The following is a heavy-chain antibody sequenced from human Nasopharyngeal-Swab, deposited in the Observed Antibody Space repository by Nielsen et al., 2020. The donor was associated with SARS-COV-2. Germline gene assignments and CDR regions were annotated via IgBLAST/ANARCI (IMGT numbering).Heavy chain of an antibody. CDR2: INWNGGSR. D-gene: IGHD6-19*01. CDR1: GFSFDDYG. CDR3: ARESSGWTASFDY. J-gene: IGHJ4*02. V-gene: IGHV3-20*04. Sequence: GGSLRLSCAASGFSFDDYGMTWVRQGPGKGLEWVSTINWNGGSRTYADSVKGRFTISRDNAKNSLYLQMHSLRAEDTAVYYCARESSGWTASFDYWGQGTLVTVSS.